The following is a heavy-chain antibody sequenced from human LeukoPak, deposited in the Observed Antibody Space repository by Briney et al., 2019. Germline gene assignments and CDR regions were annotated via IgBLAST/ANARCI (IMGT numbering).Heavy chain of an antibody. V-gene: IGHV1-46*01. CDR3: ARDRRITIFGVVSNWFDP. CDR1: GYTFTSYY. Sequence: ASVKVSCKASGYTFTSYYMHWVRQAPGQGLEGMGIINPSGGSTSYAQKFQGRVTMTRDMSTSTVYMELSSLRSEDTAVYYCARDRRITIFGVVSNWFDPWGQGTLVTVSS. CDR2: INPSGGST. J-gene: IGHJ5*02. D-gene: IGHD3-3*01.